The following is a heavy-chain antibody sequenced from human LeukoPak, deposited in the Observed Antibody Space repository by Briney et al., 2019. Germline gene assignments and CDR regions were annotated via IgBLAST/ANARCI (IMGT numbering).Heavy chain of an antibody. Sequence: GGSLRLSCAASGFTFSSYGMHWVRQAQGKGLGWVAFIRYDGSNKYYADSVKGRFTISRDNSKNTLYLQMNSLRAEDTAVYYCATKTGYYYDSSGYADYWGQGTLVTVSS. J-gene: IGHJ4*02. CDR3: ATKTGYYYDSSGYADY. D-gene: IGHD3-22*01. CDR1: GFTFSSYG. CDR2: IRYDGSNK. V-gene: IGHV3-30*02.